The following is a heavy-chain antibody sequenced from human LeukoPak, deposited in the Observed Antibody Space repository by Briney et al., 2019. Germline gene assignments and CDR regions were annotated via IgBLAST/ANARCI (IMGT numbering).Heavy chain of an antibody. Sequence: SETLSLTCAVYGGSFSGYYWSWIRQPPGKGLEWIGEINHSGSTNYNPSLKSRVTISVDTSKNQFSLKLSSVTAADTVVYYCARGRGVLSYCSSTSCHAPYFDYWGQGTLVTVSS. V-gene: IGHV4-34*01. CDR1: GGSFSGYY. CDR3: ARGRGVLSYCSSTSCHAPYFDY. D-gene: IGHD2-2*01. CDR2: INHSGST. J-gene: IGHJ4*02.